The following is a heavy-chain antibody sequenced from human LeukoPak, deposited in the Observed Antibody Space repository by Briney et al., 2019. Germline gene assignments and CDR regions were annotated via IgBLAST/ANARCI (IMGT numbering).Heavy chain of an antibody. J-gene: IGHJ3*02. Sequence: PSETLSLTCTVSGYSISSGYYWGWIRQPPGKGLEWIGSIYHSGITYYNPSLKSRVTISVDTSKNQFSLKLSSVTAADTAVYYCARDFSGVGAGAFDIWGQGTMVTVSS. CDR2: IYHSGIT. V-gene: IGHV4-38-2*02. CDR3: ARDFSGVGAGAFDI. CDR1: GYSISSGYY. D-gene: IGHD1-26*01.